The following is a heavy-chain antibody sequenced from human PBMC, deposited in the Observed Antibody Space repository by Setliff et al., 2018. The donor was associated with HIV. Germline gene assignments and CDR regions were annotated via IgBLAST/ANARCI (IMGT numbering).Heavy chain of an antibody. CDR2: IYSGGST. J-gene: IGHJ6*03. CDR3: ARNYGLTGLTRVPMDV. Sequence: GESLKISCTVSGLLFSDAWVSWVRQAPGKGLEWVSLIYSGGSTYYTDSVKARFTISRDNAKNSLSLQMYSLRADDTAVYYCARNYGLTGLTRVPMDVWGKGTSVTVSS. CDR1: GLLFSDAW. V-gene: IGHV3-66*01. D-gene: IGHD3-9*01.